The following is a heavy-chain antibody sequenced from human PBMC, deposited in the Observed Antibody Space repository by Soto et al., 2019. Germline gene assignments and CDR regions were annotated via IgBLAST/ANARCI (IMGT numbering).Heavy chain of an antibody. V-gene: IGHV4-39*01. CDR3: ARHEDYDSSEIDY. CDR2: IYYSGST. D-gene: IGHD3-22*01. Sequence: SETLSLTCTVSGGSISSSSYYWGWIRQPPGKGLEWIGSIYYSGSTYYNPSLKSRVTISVDTSKNQFSLKLSSVTAADTAVYYCARHEDYDSSEIDYWGQGTLVTVSS. J-gene: IGHJ4*02. CDR1: GGSISSSSYY.